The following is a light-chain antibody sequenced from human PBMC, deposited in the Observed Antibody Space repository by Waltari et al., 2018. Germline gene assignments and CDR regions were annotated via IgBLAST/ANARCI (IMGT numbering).Light chain of an antibody. V-gene: IGLV5-37*01. CDR2: YKSDSEQ. CDR1: SDINVDDFI. CDR3: MFWPNNVWV. J-gene: IGLJ3*02. Sequence: QPVLIQPPSSSASPGESARLTCTLPSDINVDDFIIYWYQQKPGSPPRFLLYYKSDSEQAQCSGVPSFFSESKDASAKAGILLISVLQSEDEADYDCMFWPNNVWVFGGGTRLTVL.